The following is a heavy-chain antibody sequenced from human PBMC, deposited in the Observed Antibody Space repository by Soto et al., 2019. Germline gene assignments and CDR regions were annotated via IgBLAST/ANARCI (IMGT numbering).Heavy chain of an antibody. V-gene: IGHV1-69*06. CDR2: IIPICGTA. CDR1: GGTFSSYA. CDR3: ARDPRRPYNWFDP. Sequence: ASVKVSCKASGGTFSSYAISWVRQAPGQGLEWMGGIIPICGTANYAQKFQGRVTITADKSTSTAYMELSSLRSEDTAVYYCARDPRRPYNWFDPWGQGTLVTVSS. J-gene: IGHJ5*02.